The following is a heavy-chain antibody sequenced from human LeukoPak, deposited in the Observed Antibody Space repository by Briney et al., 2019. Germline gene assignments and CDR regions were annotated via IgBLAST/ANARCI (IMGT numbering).Heavy chain of an antibody. V-gene: IGHV3-48*03. Sequence: GGSLRLSCAASGFSFSSYEMNWIRQTPGKGLEWVSYISNSGSPIYYADYVKGRFTISRDNAKNSLYLQMNSLRAEDTAVYYCARSFDIWGQGTMVTVSS. CDR2: ISNSGSPI. J-gene: IGHJ3*02. CDR3: ARSFDI. CDR1: GFSFSSYE.